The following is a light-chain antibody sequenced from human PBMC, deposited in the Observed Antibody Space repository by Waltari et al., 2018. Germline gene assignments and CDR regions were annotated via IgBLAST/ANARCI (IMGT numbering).Light chain of an antibody. Sequence: EIVLRQSPATLSLSPGERATLSCRASQSVISYLAWYQQKPGQAPRLLIYDASNRATGIPARFSGSGSGTDFTLTISSLEPGDFAVYYCQQRSNWPPTFGQGTKVEIK. V-gene: IGKV3-11*01. J-gene: IGKJ1*01. CDR1: QSVISY. CDR2: DAS. CDR3: QQRSNWPPT.